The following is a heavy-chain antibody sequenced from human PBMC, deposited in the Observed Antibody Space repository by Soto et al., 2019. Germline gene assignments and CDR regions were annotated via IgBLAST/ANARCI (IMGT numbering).Heavy chain of an antibody. Sequence: QVQLQQWGAGLLKPSETLSLTCAVYGGSLSGFYWSWIRQPPGKGLEWIGEINHSGFTDYNPSLKSRVTISVDTSRNQFSLKLSSVTAADTAVYYCARFPFYSTSWSNPRSFDYWGQGTLVTVSS. CDR1: GGSLSGFY. J-gene: IGHJ4*02. CDR2: INHSGFT. V-gene: IGHV4-34*01. CDR3: ARFPFYSTSWSNPRSFDY. D-gene: IGHD2-2*01.